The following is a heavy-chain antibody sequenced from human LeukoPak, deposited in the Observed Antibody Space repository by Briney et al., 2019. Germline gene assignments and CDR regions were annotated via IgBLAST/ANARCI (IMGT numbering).Heavy chain of an antibody. CDR2: KYYSGSA. Sequence: SETLSLTCNVSGVSISDGRYYWAWIRQRPGKGLEWLGYKYYSGSAKYNPSLKSRLTISIDTPENQFSLHLTSVTAADTAIYYFATPYCTGISCLDVFNVWGQGTLVSVSS. CDR3: ATPYCTGISCLDVFNV. CDR1: GVSISDGRYY. V-gene: IGHV4-31*03. J-gene: IGHJ3*01. D-gene: IGHD2-8*02.